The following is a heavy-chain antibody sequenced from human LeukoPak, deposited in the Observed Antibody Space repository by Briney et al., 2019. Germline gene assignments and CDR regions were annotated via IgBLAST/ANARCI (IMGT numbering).Heavy chain of an antibody. CDR3: ESEAREHGAYYLDA. CDR2: IIFGGSST. Sequence: GGSLRLSCVASGFTFNNYWLLWLRPAPGKGRVWVSGIIFGGSSTRYADSTKGRFTISRDNATNTLYLQMNRLRAEDTAVYFCESEAREHGAYYLDAWGQGTLVTVSS. CDR1: GFTFNNYW. J-gene: IGHJ4*02. V-gene: IGHV3-74*01. D-gene: IGHD4/OR15-4a*01.